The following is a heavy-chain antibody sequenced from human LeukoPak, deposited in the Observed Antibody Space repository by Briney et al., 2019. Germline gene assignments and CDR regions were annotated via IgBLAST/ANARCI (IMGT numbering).Heavy chain of an antibody. J-gene: IGHJ5*02. V-gene: IGHV4-59*08. Sequence: PSETLSLTCTVSGGSISSYYWSWLRQPPGKGLEWIGYIYYSGSTNYNPSLKSRVTISVDTSKNQFSLKLSSVTAADTAVYYCARRLTGTTDEGDWFDPWGQGTLVTVSS. D-gene: IGHD1-7*01. CDR3: ARRLTGTTDEGDWFDP. CDR2: IYYSGST. CDR1: GGSISSYY.